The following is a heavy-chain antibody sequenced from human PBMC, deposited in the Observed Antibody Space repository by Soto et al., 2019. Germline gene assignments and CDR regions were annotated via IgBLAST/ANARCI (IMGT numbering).Heavy chain of an antibody. CDR2: ISFDGRNK. D-gene: IGHD4-4*01. V-gene: IGHV3-30*04. Sequence: QVQLVESGGGMVQPGRSLRLSCAASGFICSNYAMHWVRQAPGKGLEWVAVISFDGRNKHYADSVKGRFTISRDNSKLTLYLQMDSLRTEDTAVYYCARALQVHDGMDVWGLGTTVSASS. CDR1: GFICSNYA. J-gene: IGHJ6*02. CDR3: ARALQVHDGMDV.